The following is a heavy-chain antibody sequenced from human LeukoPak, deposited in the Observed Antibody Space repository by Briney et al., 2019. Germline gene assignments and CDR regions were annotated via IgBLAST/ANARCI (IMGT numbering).Heavy chain of an antibody. V-gene: IGHV1-8*01. CDR1: EYTFTSYD. CDR3: ARGGYHDSSGYHYNNDY. J-gene: IGHJ4*02. D-gene: IGHD3-22*01. CDR2: MNPNSGNT. Sequence: APVTVSCTASEYTFTSYDINWVRQATGQGLEWMGWMNPNSGNTGYAQKFQGRVTMTRNTSISTAYMELSSLRSEDTAVYYCARGGYHDSSGYHYNNDYWGQGTLVTVSS.